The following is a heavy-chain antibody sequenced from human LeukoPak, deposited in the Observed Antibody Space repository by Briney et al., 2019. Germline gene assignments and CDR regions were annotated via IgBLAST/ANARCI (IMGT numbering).Heavy chain of an antibody. CDR3: ARDSRTLIAARTFDY. J-gene: IGHJ4*02. CDR2: IYSGGST. CDR1: GFTVSSNY. Sequence: GGSLRLSCAASGFTVSSNYMSWVRQAPGKGLEWVSVIYSGGSTYYADSVKGRFTISRDNSKNTLYLQMNSLRAEDTAVYYCARDSRTLIAARTFDYWGQGTLVTVSS. D-gene: IGHD6-6*01. V-gene: IGHV3-53*01.